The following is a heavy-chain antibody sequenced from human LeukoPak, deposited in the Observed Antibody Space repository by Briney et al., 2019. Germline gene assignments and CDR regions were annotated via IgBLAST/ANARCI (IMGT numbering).Heavy chain of an antibody. CDR2: ISSRSSYV. CDR3: ARGAYGSGRRFDY. J-gene: IGHJ4*02. V-gene: IGHV3-21*01. D-gene: IGHD3-10*01. CDR1: GFTFSSYT. Sequence: GGSLRLSCAASGFTFSSYTMNWVRQAPGKGLEWVSCISSRSSYVYYADSMKGRFTISRDNAKNSLYLQMNSLRVEDTAVYYCARGAYGSGRRFDYWGQGTLVTVSS.